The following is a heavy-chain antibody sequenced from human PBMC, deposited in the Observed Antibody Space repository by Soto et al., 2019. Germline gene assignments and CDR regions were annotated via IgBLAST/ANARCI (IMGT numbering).Heavy chain of an antibody. CDR1: GFTFGDYA. V-gene: IGHV3-49*03. CDR2: IRSKAYGGTT. D-gene: IGHD5-12*01. CDR3: TRDGPVEMATIFLADY. Sequence: GGSLRLSCTASGFTFGDYAMSWFRQAPGKGLEWVGFIRSKAYGGTTEYAASVKGRFTISRDDSKSIAYLQMNSLKTEDTAVYYCTRDGPVEMATIFLADYWGQGTLVTVSS. J-gene: IGHJ4*02.